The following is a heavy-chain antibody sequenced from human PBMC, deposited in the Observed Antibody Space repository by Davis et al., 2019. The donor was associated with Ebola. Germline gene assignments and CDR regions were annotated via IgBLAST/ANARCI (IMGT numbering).Heavy chain of an antibody. V-gene: IGHV3-30*18. J-gene: IGHJ6*02. CDR1: GFTFSSYG. CDR3: AKDSAGVQWLKTHYYYYGMDV. CDR2: ISYDGSNK. D-gene: IGHD6-19*01. Sequence: GESLKISCAASGFTFSSYGMHWVRQAPGKGLEWVAVISYDGSNKYYADSVKGRFTISRDNSKNTLYLQMNSLRAEDTAVYYCAKDSAGVQWLKTHYYYYGMDVWGQGTTVTVSS.